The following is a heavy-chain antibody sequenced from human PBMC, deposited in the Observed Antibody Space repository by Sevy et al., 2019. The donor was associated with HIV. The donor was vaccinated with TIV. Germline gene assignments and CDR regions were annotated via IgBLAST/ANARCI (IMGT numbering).Heavy chain of an antibody. D-gene: IGHD1-26*01. J-gene: IGHJ3*02. CDR2: IKQDGSEK. Sequence: GGSLRLSCAASGFTFISYWMSWVRQAPGKGLEWVANIKQDGSEKYYVDSVKGRFTISRDNAKNSLYLQMNSLRAEDTAVYYCAREGGGSYSDAFDIWGQGTMVTVSS. CDR1: GFTFISYW. CDR3: AREGGGSYSDAFDI. V-gene: IGHV3-7*03.